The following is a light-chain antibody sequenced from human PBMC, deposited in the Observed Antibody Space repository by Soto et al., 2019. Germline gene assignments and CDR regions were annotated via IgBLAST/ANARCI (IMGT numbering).Light chain of an antibody. V-gene: IGLV1-40*01. Sequence: QSVLTQPPSVSGAPGQRVTISCTGSSSSVGAGYDVHWYQHLPGTAPKLLIFSNTNRSSGVPDRFSGSKSGTSVSLAIAGLQAEDEGDYYCQSYDNILSAVVFGGGTKLTVL. J-gene: IGLJ2*01. CDR2: SNT. CDR3: QSYDNILSAVV. CDR1: SSSVGAGYD.